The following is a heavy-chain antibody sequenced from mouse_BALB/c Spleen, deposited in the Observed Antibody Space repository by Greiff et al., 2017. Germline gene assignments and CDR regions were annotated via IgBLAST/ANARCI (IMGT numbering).Heavy chain of an antibody. V-gene: IGHV3-2*02. CDR2: ISYSGST. CDR1: GYSITSDYA. CDR3: AREDYGWDY. D-gene: IGHD1-2*01. Sequence: EVHLVESGPGLVKPSQSLSLTCTVTGYSITSDYAWNWIRQFPGNKLEWMGYISYSGSTSYNPSLKSRISITRDTSKNQFFLQLNSVTTEDTATYYCAREDYGWDYWGQGTTLTVSS. J-gene: IGHJ2*01.